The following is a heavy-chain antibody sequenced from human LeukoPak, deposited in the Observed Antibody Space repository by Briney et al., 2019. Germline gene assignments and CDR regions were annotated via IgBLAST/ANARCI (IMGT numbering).Heavy chain of an antibody. CDR1: GYTFTSYG. V-gene: IGHV1-18*01. J-gene: IGHJ4*02. D-gene: IGHD2-2*01. CDR2: ISAYNGNT. Sequence: GASVKVSCKASGYTFTSYGISWVRQAPGQGLEWMGWISAYNGNTNYAQKLQGRVTMTTDTSTNTAYMELRSLRSDDTAVYYCARFVDQVVVPAAHPDQGDFDYWGQGTLVTVSS. CDR3: ARFVDQVVVPAAHPDQGDFDY.